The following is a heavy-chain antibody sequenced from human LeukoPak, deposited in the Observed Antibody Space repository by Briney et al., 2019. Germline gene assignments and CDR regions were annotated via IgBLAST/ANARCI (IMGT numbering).Heavy chain of an antibody. D-gene: IGHD4-17*01. V-gene: IGHV1-69*04. Sequence: ASVKVSCKASGGTFSSYAISWVRQAPGQGLEWMGRIIPILGIANYAQKFQGRVTITADKSTSTAYMELSSLRSEDTAVYYCARQTVTPTYYYYYGMDVWGQGTTVTVSS. CDR1: GGTFSSYA. J-gene: IGHJ6*02. CDR3: ARQTVTPTYYYYYGMDV. CDR2: IIPILGIA.